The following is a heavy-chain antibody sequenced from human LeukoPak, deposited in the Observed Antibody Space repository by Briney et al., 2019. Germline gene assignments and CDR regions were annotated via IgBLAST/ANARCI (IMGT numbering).Heavy chain of an antibody. V-gene: IGHV3-11*01. CDR3: TREYSSNRYSDY. J-gene: IGHJ4*02. Sequence: PGGSLRLSCAASGFTFSDYYMSWIRQAPGKGLEWVSYISNSGSTIYYADSVRGRFTISRDNAKNSLYLQMNSLRVEDTGIYYCTREYSSNRYSDYWGQGALVTVSS. D-gene: IGHD6-13*01. CDR2: ISNSGSTI. CDR1: GFTFSDYY.